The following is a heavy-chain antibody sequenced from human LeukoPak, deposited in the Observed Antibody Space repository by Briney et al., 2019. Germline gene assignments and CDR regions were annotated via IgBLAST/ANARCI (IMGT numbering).Heavy chain of an antibody. CDR2: ISGSGGST. J-gene: IGHJ4*02. CDR3: AKDVTHREWEPTPDY. D-gene: IGHD1-26*01. Sequence: GGSLRLSCAASGFTFSSYAMNWVRQAPGKGLEWVSAISGSGGSTYYADSVKGRFTISRDNSKNTLYLQMNSLRAEDTAVYYCAKDVTHREWEPTPDYWGQGTLVTVSS. CDR1: GFTFSSYA. V-gene: IGHV3-23*01.